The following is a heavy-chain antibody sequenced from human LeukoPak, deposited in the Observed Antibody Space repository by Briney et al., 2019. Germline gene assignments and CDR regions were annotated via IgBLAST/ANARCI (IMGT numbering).Heavy chain of an antibody. V-gene: IGHV1-18*04. Sequence: ASVKVSGKASGYTFINYGISWIRQAPGQGLDWIGWISIYNGNTKSAEKFQDRVTMTTDTSTNTASMEMRSLKSDDTAVYFCARVHPSDAFDLWGQGAMVTVSS. J-gene: IGHJ3*01. CDR2: ISIYNGNT. CDR3: ARVHPSDAFDL. CDR1: GYTFINYG.